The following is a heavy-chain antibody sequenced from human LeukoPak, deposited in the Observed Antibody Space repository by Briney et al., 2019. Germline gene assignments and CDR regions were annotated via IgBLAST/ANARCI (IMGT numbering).Heavy chain of an antibody. V-gene: IGHV3-48*01. D-gene: IGHD2-15*01. CDR3: AREDGYCSGGSCYTWYYMDV. J-gene: IGHJ6*03. CDR2: VSSISSII. CDR1: GFTFSSYS. Sequence: GGSLRLSCAASGFTFSSYSMNWFRQAPGKVLEWFSYVSSISSIIYYADSVKGRFTISRDIAKNSLYLQMNSLRVEDTAVYYCAREDGYCSGGSCYTWYYMDVWGKGTTVTVSS.